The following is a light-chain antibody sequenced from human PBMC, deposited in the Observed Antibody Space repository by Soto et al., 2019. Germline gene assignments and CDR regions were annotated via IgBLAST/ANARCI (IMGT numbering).Light chain of an antibody. CDR1: QRVDNNF. J-gene: IGKJ1*01. Sequence: LTQSPRTLSLSQGEGATLSCRTSQRVDNNFVAWYQQKPGQPPRLLIYGASTRATGLPDMFSSRWFGKDFPLTITRLEPEDFAVYYCQQYGSSLWTFGLGTKVDIK. CDR3: QQYGSSLWT. V-gene: IGKV3-20*01. CDR2: GAS.